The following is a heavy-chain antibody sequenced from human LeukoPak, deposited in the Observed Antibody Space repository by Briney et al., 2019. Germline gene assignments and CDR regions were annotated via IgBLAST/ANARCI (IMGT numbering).Heavy chain of an antibody. J-gene: IGHJ4*02. CDR1: GFTFSSYA. Sequence: GGSLRLSCAASGFTFSSYAMSWVRQAPGKGLDWVSTISGSGDSTYYADSVKGRFTISRDNSKNTLYLQMNSLRAEDTAVYYCATLRKSFWIPEFDFWGQGTLVTVSS. V-gene: IGHV3-23*01. CDR2: ISGSGDST. CDR3: ATLRKSFWIPEFDF. D-gene: IGHD1-1*01.